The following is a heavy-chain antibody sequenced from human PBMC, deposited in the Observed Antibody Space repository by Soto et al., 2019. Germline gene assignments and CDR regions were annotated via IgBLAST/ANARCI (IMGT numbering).Heavy chain of an antibody. CDR3: VRSGYCTNGVFYYGDFDY. Sequence: QVHLVQSGAEVKKPGASVKVSCKASGYTFTNYDINWVRQATGQGLEWMGWMKPNSGNTGYAPKFQGRVTMTRNTSMNTAYMELSSLTSEDTAVYYCVRSGYCTNGVFYYGDFDYWGQGTLVTVSS. V-gene: IGHV1-8*01. CDR1: GYTFTNYD. D-gene: IGHD2-8*01. J-gene: IGHJ4*02. CDR2: MKPNSGNT.